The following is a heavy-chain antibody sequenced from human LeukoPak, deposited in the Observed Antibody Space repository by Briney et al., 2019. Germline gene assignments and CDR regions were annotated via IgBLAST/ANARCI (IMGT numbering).Heavy chain of an antibody. V-gene: IGHV4-39*01. CDR3: ARVSFNGRNDY. Sequence: SETLSLTCTVSGGSISSSAYHWGWIRQPPGKGLEWIGTINYGGNTYYNLSLKSRVIIFLDTSKNQFSLKLSSVTAADTAVYYCARVSFNGRNDYWGQGTLVTVSS. J-gene: IGHJ4*02. CDR1: GGSISSSAYH. CDR2: INYGGNT.